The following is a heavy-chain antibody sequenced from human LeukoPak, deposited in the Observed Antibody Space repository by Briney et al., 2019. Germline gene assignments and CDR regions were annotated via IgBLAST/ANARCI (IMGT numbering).Heavy chain of an antibody. CDR1: GFTVSSNC. CDR3: ARPDTSNAFDI. J-gene: IGHJ3*02. CDR2: IWYDGSNK. D-gene: IGHD5-18*01. Sequence: GGSLRLSCAASGFTVSSNCMSWVRQAPGKGLEWVAVIWYDGSNKYYADSVKGRFTISRDSSKNTLYLQMNSLRAEDTAVYYCARPDTSNAFDIWGQGTMVTVSS. V-gene: IGHV3-33*08.